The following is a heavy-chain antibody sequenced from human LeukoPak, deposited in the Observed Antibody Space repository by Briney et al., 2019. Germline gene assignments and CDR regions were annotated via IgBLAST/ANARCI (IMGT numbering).Heavy chain of an antibody. CDR1: GFTFSSYE. V-gene: IGHV3-48*03. CDR2: ISSSGSTI. J-gene: IGHJ6*03. D-gene: IGHD4-17*01. Sequence: GGSLRLSCAASGFTFSSYEMNWVRQAPGKGVEWVSYISSSGSTIYYADSVKGRFTISRDNAKNSLYLQMNSLRAEDTAVYYCARGRGEDYGDYVPNYYYYYMDVWGKGTTVTVSS. CDR3: ARGRGEDYGDYVPNYYYYYMDV.